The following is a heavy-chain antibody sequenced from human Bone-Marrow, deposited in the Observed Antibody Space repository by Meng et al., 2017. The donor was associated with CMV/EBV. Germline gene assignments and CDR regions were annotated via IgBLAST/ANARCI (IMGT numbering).Heavy chain of an antibody. V-gene: IGHV3-21*01. CDR2: ISSSSSYI. Sequence: GGSLRLSCAASGFTFSSYSMNWVRQAPGKGLEWVSSISSSSSYIYYADSVKGRFTISRDNAKNSLYLQMNSLRAEDTAVYYCARSCSSTSCYAAFDIWGQTTIVAVSS. CDR3: ARSCSSTSCYAAFDI. J-gene: IGHJ3*02. CDR1: GFTFSSYS. D-gene: IGHD2-2*01.